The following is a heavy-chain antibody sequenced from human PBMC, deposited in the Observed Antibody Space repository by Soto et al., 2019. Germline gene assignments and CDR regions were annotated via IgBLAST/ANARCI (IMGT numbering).Heavy chain of an antibody. CDR1: GGSISSSSYY. CDR2: IYYSGST. V-gene: IGHV4-39*01. J-gene: IGHJ4*02. CDR3: ASFATWAHFDY. Sequence: QLQLQESGPGLVKPSETLSLTCTVSGGSISSSSYYWGWIRQPPGKGLEWIGSIYYSGSTYYNPSLKSRVTISVDTYKNQFSLKLSSVTAADTAVYYCASFATWAHFDYWGQGTLVTVSS.